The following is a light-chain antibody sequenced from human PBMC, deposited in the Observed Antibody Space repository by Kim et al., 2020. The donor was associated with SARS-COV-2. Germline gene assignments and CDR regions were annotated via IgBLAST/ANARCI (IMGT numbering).Light chain of an antibody. CDR3: QQYNNWPPRT. V-gene: IGKV3-15*01. CDR1: QSLSSN. Sequence: EIVMTQSPATLSVSPGERATLSCRASQSLSSNLAWYQQKPGQAPRLLIYAASTRATDIPARFSGSGSGTEFTLTISSLQSEDFAVYYCQQYNNWPPRTFGQGTKLEI. J-gene: IGKJ2*01. CDR2: AAS.